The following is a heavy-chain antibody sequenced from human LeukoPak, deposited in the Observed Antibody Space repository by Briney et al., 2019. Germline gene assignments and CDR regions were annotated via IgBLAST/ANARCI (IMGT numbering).Heavy chain of an antibody. CDR2: IKGDGTYK. CDR3: AKGPLRGTAAAIDY. CDR1: GFPFSPFW. V-gene: IGHV3-74*01. D-gene: IGHD2-2*01. J-gene: IGHJ4*02. Sequence: PGGSLRLSCAASGFPFSPFWMHWVRQGPGKGLEWVSRIKGDGTYKNYAESVRGRFTISRDISTDTLWLQMDSLGTEDTAVYYCAKGPLRGTAAAIDYWGQGTLVTVSS.